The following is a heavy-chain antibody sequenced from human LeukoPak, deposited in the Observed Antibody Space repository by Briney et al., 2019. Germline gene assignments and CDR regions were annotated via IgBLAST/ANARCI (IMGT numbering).Heavy chain of an antibody. CDR3: ARVFRGIAAAGAIYYYYGMDV. CDR1: GGSFSGYY. Sequence: PSETLSLTCAVYGGSFSGYYWSWIRQPPGKGLEWIGEINHSGSTNYNPSPKSRVTISVDTSKNQFSMKLSSVTAAETAVYYCARVFRGIAAAGAIYYYYGMDVWGQGTTVTVSS. V-gene: IGHV4-34*01. CDR2: INHSGST. D-gene: IGHD6-13*01. J-gene: IGHJ6*02.